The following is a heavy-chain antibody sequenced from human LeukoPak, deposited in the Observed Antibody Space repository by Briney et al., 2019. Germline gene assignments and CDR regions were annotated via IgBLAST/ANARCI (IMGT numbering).Heavy chain of an antibody. V-gene: IGHV1-69*05. Sequence: SVKVSCKASGGTFITYTINWVRQAPGQGLEWMGGIIPIFGTANYAQKFQGRITITTDDSTSTAYMELSSLRSEDTAVYYCATYDSSGYYYPLNHWGQGTLVTVSS. J-gene: IGHJ5*02. D-gene: IGHD3-22*01. CDR1: GGTFITYT. CDR2: IIPIFGTA. CDR3: ATYDSSGYYYPLNH.